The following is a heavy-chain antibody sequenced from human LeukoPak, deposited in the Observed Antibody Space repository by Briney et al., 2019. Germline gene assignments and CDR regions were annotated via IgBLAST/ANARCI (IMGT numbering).Heavy chain of an antibody. J-gene: IGHJ6*03. CDR2: INPSGGST. V-gene: IGHV1-46*01. D-gene: IGHD6-19*01. CDR3: AREYWYSSGWYGIAYYYYYMDV. CDR1: GYTFTIYY. Sequence: ASVTVSCKASGYTFTIYYMHWVRQAPGQGLEWMGIINPSGGSTSYSQKFQGRVTMTRDMSTSTVYMELSSLRSEDTAVYYCAREYWYSSGWYGIAYYYYYMDVWGKGTTVTVSS.